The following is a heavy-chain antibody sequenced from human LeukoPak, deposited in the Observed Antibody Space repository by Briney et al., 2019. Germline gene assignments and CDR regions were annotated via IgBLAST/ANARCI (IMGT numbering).Heavy chain of an antibody. CDR3: TRLDSSGYSDY. CDR2: IYPGDSDT. Sequence: GESLKISCKGFGYTFTNYWIGWVRQLPGKGLEWMGIIYPGDSDTRYSPSFQGQVTISADKSISTAYLQWSSLKASDTAMYYCTRLDSSGYSDYWGQGTLVTVSS. J-gene: IGHJ4*02. V-gene: IGHV5-51*01. CDR1: GYTFTNYW. D-gene: IGHD3-22*01.